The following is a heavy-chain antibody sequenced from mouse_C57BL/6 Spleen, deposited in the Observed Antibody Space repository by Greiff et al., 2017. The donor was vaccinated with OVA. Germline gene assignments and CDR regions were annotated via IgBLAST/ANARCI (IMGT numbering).Heavy chain of an antibody. J-gene: IGHJ4*01. CDR3: ARLRGYDGYYDYAMDY. V-gene: IGHV1-55*01. CDR1: GYTFTSYW. Sequence: VQLQQSGAELVKPGASVKMSCKASGYTFTSYWITWVKQRPGQGLEWIGDIYPGSGSTNYNEKLKSKATLTVDTSSSTAYMQLSSLTSEDSAVYYCARLRGYDGYYDYAMDYGGQGTSVTVSS. CDR2: IYPGSGST. D-gene: IGHD2-3*01.